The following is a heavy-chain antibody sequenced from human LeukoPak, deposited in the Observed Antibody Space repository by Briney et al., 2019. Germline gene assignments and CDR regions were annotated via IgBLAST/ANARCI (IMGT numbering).Heavy chain of an antibody. V-gene: IGHV4-59*08. J-gene: IGHJ4*01. CDR2: IYSSGSA. Sequence: PSETLSLTCTVYGASINNNFWTWIRQPPGKGLEWIGYIYSSGSANYNPSLKSRVIISGGTSKNQISLNLTSVTAADTAVYFSAGHRDYYDTWGHGTLVTVSS. D-gene: IGHD3-22*01. CDR3: AGHRDYYDT. CDR1: GASINNNF.